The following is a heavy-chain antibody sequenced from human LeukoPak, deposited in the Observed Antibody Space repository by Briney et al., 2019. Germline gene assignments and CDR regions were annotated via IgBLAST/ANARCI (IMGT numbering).Heavy chain of an antibody. CDR3: ARGNPSSRH. Sequence: GGSLRLSCAASGFTVSSNYMSWVRQAPGKGLEWVSMFYSGGATYYIDSVKGRFTISRDNFKDTLNLQMNNLRPEDTAVYYCARGNPSSRHWGQGTLVTVSS. CDR2: FYSGGAT. J-gene: IGHJ4*02. V-gene: IGHV3-66*02. CDR1: GFTVSSNY. D-gene: IGHD1-14*01.